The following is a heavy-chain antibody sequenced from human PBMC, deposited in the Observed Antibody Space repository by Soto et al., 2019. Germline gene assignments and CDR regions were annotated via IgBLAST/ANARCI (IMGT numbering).Heavy chain of an antibody. CDR1: GYTFTSYG. CDR3: ARGRNARNVLLWFGEPYDY. J-gene: IGHJ4*02. CDR2: ISAYNGNT. V-gene: IGHV1-18*01. Sequence: QVQLVQSGAEVKKPGASVKVSCKASGYTFTSYGISWVRQAPGQGLEWMGWISAYNGNTNYAQKLQGRVTMTTDTSTSTAYMELRSLRSDDTAVYYCARGRNARNVLLWFGEPYDYRGQGTLVTVSS. D-gene: IGHD3-10*01.